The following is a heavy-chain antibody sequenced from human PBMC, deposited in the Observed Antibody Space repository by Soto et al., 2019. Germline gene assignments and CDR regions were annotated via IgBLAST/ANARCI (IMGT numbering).Heavy chain of an antibody. CDR1: GYTFTAYA. Sequence: QVQLVQSGAEEKKPGASVKVSCETSGYTFTAYAIHWVRQAPGQRLEWMGWINAANGNTRYAQKFQTRLTITRDTCASTAYMDLSRLRFEETAVDYCARSALSPSGGRIGPFDSWGQGKLVAVSS. J-gene: IGHJ4*02. CDR3: ARSALSPSGGRIGPFDS. CDR2: INAANGNT. D-gene: IGHD3-16*02. V-gene: IGHV1-3*05.